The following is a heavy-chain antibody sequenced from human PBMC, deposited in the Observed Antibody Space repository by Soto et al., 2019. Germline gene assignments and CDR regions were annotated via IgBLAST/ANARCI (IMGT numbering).Heavy chain of an antibody. V-gene: IGHV4-30-4*01. J-gene: IGHJ4*02. D-gene: IGHD4-17*01. CDR1: GGSISSGDYY. Sequence: PSETLSLTCTVSGGSISSGDYYWSWIRQPPGKGLEWIGYIYYSGSTYYNPSLKSRVTISVDTSKNQFSLKLSSVTAADTVVYYCAREWNYGDPFDYWGRGTLVTVSS. CDR3: AREWNYGDPFDY. CDR2: IYYSGST.